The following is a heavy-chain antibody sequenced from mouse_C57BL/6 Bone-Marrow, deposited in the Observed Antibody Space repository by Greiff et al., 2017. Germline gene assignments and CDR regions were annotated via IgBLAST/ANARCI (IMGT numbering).Heavy chain of an antibody. D-gene: IGHD1-1*01. J-gene: IGHJ2*01. CDR2: ISDGGSYT. Sequence: EVKLVESGGGLVKPGGSLKLSCAASGFTFSSYAMSWVRQTPEKRLEWVATISDGGSYTYYPDNVKGRFTISRDNAKNNLYLQMSHLKSEDTAMYYCARAVITTVVRFFDYWGQGTTLTVSS. CDR1: GFTFSSYA. V-gene: IGHV5-4*03. CDR3: ARAVITTVVRFFDY.